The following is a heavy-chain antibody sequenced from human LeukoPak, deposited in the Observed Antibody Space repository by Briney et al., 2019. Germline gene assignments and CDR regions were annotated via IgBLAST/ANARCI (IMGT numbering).Heavy chain of an antibody. CDR2: ISSSGSTI. V-gene: IGHV3-48*03. Sequence: GGSLRLSCAASGFTFSNYEMNWVRQAPGKGLEWVSYISSSGSTIYYADSVQGRFTISRDNAKNSLYLQMNSLRAEDTAVFYCARVGVAANYYNYYMDVWGKGTTVTISS. J-gene: IGHJ6*03. CDR1: GFTFSNYE. D-gene: IGHD6-19*01. CDR3: ARVGVAANYYNYYMDV.